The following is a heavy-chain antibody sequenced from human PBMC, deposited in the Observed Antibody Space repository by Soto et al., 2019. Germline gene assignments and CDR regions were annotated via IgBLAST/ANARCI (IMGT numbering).Heavy chain of an antibody. CDR2: ISYDGSNK. CDR1: GFTFSSYA. Sequence: PGGSLRLSCAASGFTFSSYAMHWVRQAPGKGLEWVAVISYDGSNKYYADSVKGRLTISRDNSKNTLYLQMNSLRAEDTAVYYCARDGVPQWLAQYYFDYWGQGTLVTVSS. V-gene: IGHV3-30-3*01. CDR3: ARDGVPQWLAQYYFDY. D-gene: IGHD6-19*01. J-gene: IGHJ4*02.